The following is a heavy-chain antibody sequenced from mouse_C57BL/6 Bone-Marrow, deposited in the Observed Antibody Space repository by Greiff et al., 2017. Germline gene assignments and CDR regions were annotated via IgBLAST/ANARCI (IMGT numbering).Heavy chain of an antibody. CDR1: GYTFTSYW. Sequence: VKLQQPGTELVKPGASVKLSCKASGYTFTSYWMHWVKQRPGQGLEWIGNINPSNGGTNYNEKFKSKATLTVDKSSSTAYMQLSSLTSEDSAVYYCARQDYGTDYFDYWGQGTTLTVSS. CDR3: ARQDYGTDYFDY. D-gene: IGHD1-1*01. J-gene: IGHJ2*01. CDR2: INPSNGGT. V-gene: IGHV1-53*01.